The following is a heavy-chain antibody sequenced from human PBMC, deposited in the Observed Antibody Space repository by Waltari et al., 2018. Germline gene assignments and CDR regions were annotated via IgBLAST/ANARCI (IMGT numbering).Heavy chain of an antibody. CDR2: ITHTGSP. CDR1: GGSFSVYH. Sequence: QVQLQQWGAGLLKPSETLPLTCGVSGGSFSVYHWSWLRQPPGKGLEWIGEITHTGSPNYNPSLKSRVTITGDTSKNQFSRSRRSVTAADTAVYYCARGSPVWKLGVTRRKGNEYFQDWGQGTLVTVSS. CDR3: ARGSPVWKLGVTRRKGNEYFQD. D-gene: IGHD1-26*01. V-gene: IGHV4-34*01. J-gene: IGHJ1*01.